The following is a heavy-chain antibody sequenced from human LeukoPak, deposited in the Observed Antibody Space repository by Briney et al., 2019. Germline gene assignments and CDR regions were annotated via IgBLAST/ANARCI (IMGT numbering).Heavy chain of an antibody. V-gene: IGHV4-34*01. CDR3: ARQWYYYDSSGYYPLFDY. CDR1: GGSFSGYY. Sequence: SETLSLTCAVYGGSFSGYYWSWIRQPPGKGLEWIGEINHSGSTNYNPSLKSRVTISVDTSKNQFSLKLSSVTAADTAVYYCARQWYYYDSSGYYPLFDYWGQGTLVTVSS. CDR2: INHSGST. D-gene: IGHD3-22*01. J-gene: IGHJ4*02.